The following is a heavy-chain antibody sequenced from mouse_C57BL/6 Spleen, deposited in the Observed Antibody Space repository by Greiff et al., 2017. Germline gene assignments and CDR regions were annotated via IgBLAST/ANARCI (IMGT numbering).Heavy chain of an antibody. CDR2: IRSKSSNYAT. J-gene: IGHJ3*01. CDR1: GFTFNTYA. CDR3: VREVIDSNSAWFSY. V-gene: IGHV10-3*01. D-gene: IGHD2-5*01. Sequence: EVKLVESGGGLVQPKGSLKLSCAASGFTFNTYAMHWVRQAPGQGLEWVARIRSKSSNYATYYADTVKDRLTISKDTSQTMLYLQMNNLKTEDTAMYYCVREVIDSNSAWFSYWGQGVLVTVSA.